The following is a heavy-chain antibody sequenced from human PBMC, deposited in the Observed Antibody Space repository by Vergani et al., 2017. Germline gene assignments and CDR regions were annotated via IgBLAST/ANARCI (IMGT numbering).Heavy chain of an antibody. V-gene: IGHV1-69-2*01. CDR2: VDPEDGET. J-gene: IGHJ6*02. Sequence: EVQLVQSGAEVKKPGATMKISCKVSGYTFTDHYMHWVKQAPGKGLEWMGLVDPEDGETIYAEKFKGRVTIAADTSTDTFHLELSSLKSEDTAVSYCATPQTVTTGGMEVWGQGNTVIVPS. CDR1: GYTFTDHY. CDR3: ATPQTVTTGGMEV. D-gene: IGHD4-17*01.